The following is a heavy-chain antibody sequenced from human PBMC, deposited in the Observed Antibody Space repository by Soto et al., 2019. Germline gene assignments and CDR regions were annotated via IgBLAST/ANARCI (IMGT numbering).Heavy chain of an antibody. CDR3: TTALDPSYYDFWSGYSPLGY. J-gene: IGHJ4*02. Sequence: TGGSLRLSCAASGFTFSNAGMSWVRQAPGKGLEWVGRIKSKTDGGTIDYAAPVKGRFTISRDDSKNTLYLQMNSLKTEDTAVYYCTTALDPSYYDFWSGYSPLGYWGQGTLVTVSS. V-gene: IGHV3-15*01. CDR1: GFTFSNAG. CDR2: IKSKTDGGTI. D-gene: IGHD3-3*01.